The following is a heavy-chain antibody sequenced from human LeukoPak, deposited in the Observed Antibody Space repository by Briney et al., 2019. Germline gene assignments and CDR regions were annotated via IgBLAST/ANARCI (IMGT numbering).Heavy chain of an antibody. V-gene: IGHV1-18*01. CDR3: ASSGYSSSRGVRGNSYGMDV. D-gene: IGHD5-18*01. CDR1: GYTFTSYG. J-gene: IGHJ6*04. CDR2: ISAYNGNT. Sequence: ASVKVSCKASGYTFTSYGISWVRQAPGQGLEWMGWISAYNGNTNYAQKLQGRVTMTTDTSTSTAYMELSSLRSEDTAVYYCASSGYSSSRGVRGNSYGMDVWGKGTTVTVSS.